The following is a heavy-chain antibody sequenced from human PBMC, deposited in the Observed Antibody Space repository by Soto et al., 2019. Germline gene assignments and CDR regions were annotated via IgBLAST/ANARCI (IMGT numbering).Heavy chain of an antibody. CDR3: VLRLGELSLEDY. D-gene: IGHD3-16*02. Sequence: QVQLVQSGAEVKKPGASVKVSCKASGYTFTGYYMHWVRQAPGQGLEWMGWINPNSGGTNYAQKFQGWVTMTRDTSISTAYMELSRLISDDTAVYYCVLRLGELSLEDYWGQGTLVTVSS. CDR2: INPNSGGT. CDR1: GYTFTGYY. V-gene: IGHV1-2*04. J-gene: IGHJ4*02.